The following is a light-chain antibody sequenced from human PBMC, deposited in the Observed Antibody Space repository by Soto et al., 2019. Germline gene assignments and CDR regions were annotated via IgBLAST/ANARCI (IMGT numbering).Light chain of an antibody. CDR3: HHYSRSPIFT. CDR1: QSVSSN. J-gene: IGKJ3*01. V-gene: IGKV3-15*01. Sequence: EIVMTQSPATLSVSPGERATLSCRATQSVSSNLAWYQQKPGQPPRLLIYGASTRATGFPARFSGSGSGTDFTLTISRLEPEDFGVFFCHHYSRSPIFTFGPGTTVDMK. CDR2: GAS.